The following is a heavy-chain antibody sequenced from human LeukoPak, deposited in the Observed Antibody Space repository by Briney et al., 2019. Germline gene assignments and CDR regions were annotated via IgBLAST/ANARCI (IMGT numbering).Heavy chain of an antibody. Sequence: SVKVSCKASGGTFSSYAISWVRQAPGQGLEWMGGIIPIFGTANHAQKFQGRVTITADESTSTAYMELSSLRSEDTAVYYCARARRYSSSEFDYWGQGTLVTVSS. J-gene: IGHJ4*02. D-gene: IGHD6-6*01. V-gene: IGHV1-69*01. CDR2: IIPIFGTA. CDR3: ARARRYSSSEFDY. CDR1: GGTFSSYA.